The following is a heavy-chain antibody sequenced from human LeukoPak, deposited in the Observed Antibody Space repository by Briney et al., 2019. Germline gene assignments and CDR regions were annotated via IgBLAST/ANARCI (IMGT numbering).Heavy chain of an antibody. D-gene: IGHD3-22*01. V-gene: IGHV3-30-3*01. CDR1: GFTFSSYA. CDR3: ARDPSITTIVVVINWYFDL. CDR2: ISYDGSNK. Sequence: PGGSLRLSCAASGFTFSSYAMHWVRQAPGKGLEWVAVISYDGSNKYYADSVKGRFTISRDNSKNTLYLQMNSLRAEDTAVYYCARDPSITTIVVVINWYFDLWGRGTLVTVSS. J-gene: IGHJ2*01.